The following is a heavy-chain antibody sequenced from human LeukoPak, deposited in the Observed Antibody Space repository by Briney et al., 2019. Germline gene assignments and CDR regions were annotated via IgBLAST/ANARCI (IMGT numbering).Heavy chain of an antibody. CDR2: IRTKIEGETT. CDR3: TTERNWELLRPYGMNI. V-gene: IGHV3-15*01. Sequence: GGSLRLSCAASGFIFSSYAMSWVRQAPGKGLEWVGRIRTKIEGETTDYAAPVKGRFSISRDDSKTTLYLEMNSLKTEDAAVYYCTTERNWELLRPYGMNIWGQGTTVTVSS. J-gene: IGHJ6*02. D-gene: IGHD1-26*01. CDR1: GFIFSSYA.